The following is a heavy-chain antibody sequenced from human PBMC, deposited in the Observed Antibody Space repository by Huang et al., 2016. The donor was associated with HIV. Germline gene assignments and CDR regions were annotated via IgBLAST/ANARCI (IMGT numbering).Heavy chain of an antibody. Sequence: QVQLQQWGAGLLKPSETLSLTCAVYGGSFTGYYWSWFRQPPGQGLEWIWEIDHSGSTNYNPSLKRRVTMSVDTSKNQFSLKLISVTAADTAMYYGASGPHSARTLDFWGQGTLVTVSS. CDR1: GGSFTGYY. D-gene: IGHD6-6*01. CDR3: ASGPHSARTLDF. CDR2: IDHSGST. V-gene: IGHV4-34*01. J-gene: IGHJ4*02.